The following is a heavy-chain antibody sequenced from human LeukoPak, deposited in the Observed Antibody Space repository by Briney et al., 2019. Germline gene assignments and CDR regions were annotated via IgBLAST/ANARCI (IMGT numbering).Heavy chain of an antibody. CDR1: GFTFSDYY. V-gene: IGHV3-11*01. Sequence: GVSLRLSCATSGFTFSDYYMSWIRQAPGKGLEWVSYISVSGTTMYYAESVKRRFTLSRDNAKNSLYLQMNSLRAEDTAVYYCARVGRLQYGDYVAFDYWGQGALVTVSS. D-gene: IGHD4-17*01. CDR3: ARVGRLQYGDYVAFDY. J-gene: IGHJ4*02. CDR2: ISVSGTTM.